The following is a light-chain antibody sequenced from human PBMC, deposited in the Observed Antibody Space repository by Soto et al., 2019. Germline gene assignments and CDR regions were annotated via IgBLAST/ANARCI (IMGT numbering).Light chain of an antibody. CDR3: SSYTSSTTLV. Sequence: QSVLTQPASVSGSPGQSITISCTGTSSDVGGYNYVSWYQQHPGKAPKLMIYEVNKRPSGVSNRFSGSKSGNTASLTISGHQAEDEADYYCSSYTSSTTLVFGTGTKVTVL. CDR2: EVN. V-gene: IGLV2-14*01. CDR1: SSDVGGYNY. J-gene: IGLJ1*01.